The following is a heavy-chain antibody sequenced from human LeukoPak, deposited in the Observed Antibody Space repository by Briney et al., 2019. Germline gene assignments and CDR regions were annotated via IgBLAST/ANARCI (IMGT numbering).Heavy chain of an antibody. CDR2: ISGSGGST. CDR3: ARRTTVWSPFDY. CDR1: GFTFSSYA. V-gene: IGHV3-23*01. Sequence: GGSLRLSCAASGFTFSSYAMSWVRQAPGKGLEWVSAISGSGGSTYYADSVKGRFTISRDNAKNSLYLQMNSLRAEDTAVYYCARRTTVWSPFDYWGQGTLVTVSS. D-gene: IGHD4-17*01. J-gene: IGHJ4*02.